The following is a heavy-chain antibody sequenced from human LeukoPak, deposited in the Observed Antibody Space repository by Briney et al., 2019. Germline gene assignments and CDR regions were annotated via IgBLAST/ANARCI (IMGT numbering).Heavy chain of an antibody. J-gene: IGHJ6*03. CDR1: GGSISSYY. Sequence: SETLSLTCTVSGGSISSYYWSWIRQPPGKGLEWIGSIYYSGSTYYNPSLKSRVTISVDTSKNQFSLKLSSVTAADTAVYYCAGGPGYYYYYMDVWGKGTTVTVSS. CDR3: AGGPGYYYYYMDV. V-gene: IGHV4-39*07. CDR2: IYYSGST. D-gene: IGHD1-1*01.